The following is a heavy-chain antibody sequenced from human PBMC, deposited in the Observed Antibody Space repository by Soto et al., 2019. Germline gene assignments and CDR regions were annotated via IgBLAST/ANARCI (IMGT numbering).Heavy chain of an antibody. D-gene: IGHD2-15*01. CDR2: IKDTGRAI. CDR1: GVDFRGSY. J-gene: IGHJ5*02. CDR3: AGCKEGNIGGLRWFDP. V-gene: IGHV3-11*01. Sequence: PGGSLRLSCVGSGVDFRGSYMNWIRQAPGKGLEWISYIKDTGRAIHYADSVKGRFVISRDNSKDSLYLQMNDLRADDTAVYYCAGCKEGNIGGLRWFDPWGQGTRVTVSS.